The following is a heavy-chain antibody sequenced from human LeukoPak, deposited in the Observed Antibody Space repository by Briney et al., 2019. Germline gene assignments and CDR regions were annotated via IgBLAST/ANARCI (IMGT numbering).Heavy chain of an antibody. Sequence: SETLSLTCTVYGGSFSGYYWSWIRQPPGKGLEWIGEITHTGSTNYNPSLKSRVTISVDTSKNQFSLKLSSVTAADTAVYYCARDVKPKAMPFGYWGQGTLVTVSS. V-gene: IGHV4-34*01. CDR1: GGSFSGYY. J-gene: IGHJ4*02. CDR3: ARDVKPKAMPFGY. D-gene: IGHD2-2*01. CDR2: ITHTGST.